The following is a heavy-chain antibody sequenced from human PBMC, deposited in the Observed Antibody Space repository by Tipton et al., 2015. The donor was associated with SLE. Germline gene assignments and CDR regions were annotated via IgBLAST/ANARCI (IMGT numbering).Heavy chain of an antibody. J-gene: IGHJ4*02. CDR2: IYYSGST. CDR3: ARMGGDYVFDY. V-gene: IGHV4-59*01. D-gene: IGHD3-16*01. CDR1: GGSISSYY. Sequence: LRLSCTVSGGSISSYYWSWIRQPPGKGLEWIGYIYYSGSTNHNPSLKSRVTISVDTSKNQFSLKLSSVTAADTAVYYCARMGGDYVFDYWGQGTLVTVSS.